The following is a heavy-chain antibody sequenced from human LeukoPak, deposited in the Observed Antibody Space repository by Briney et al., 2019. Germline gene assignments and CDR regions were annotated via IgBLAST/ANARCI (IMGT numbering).Heavy chain of an antibody. Sequence: SETLSLTCAVKGGSFTSNYWSWIRQPPGKGLEWIGEINLGGSTNYNASLKSRVTISVDTSKNQFSLKLTSLTAADTAVYYCARGGTTGTADFDYWGQGTLVTVSS. J-gene: IGHJ4*02. CDR3: ARGGTTGTADFDY. V-gene: IGHV4-34*01. D-gene: IGHD1-1*01. CDR1: GGSFTSNY. CDR2: INLGGST.